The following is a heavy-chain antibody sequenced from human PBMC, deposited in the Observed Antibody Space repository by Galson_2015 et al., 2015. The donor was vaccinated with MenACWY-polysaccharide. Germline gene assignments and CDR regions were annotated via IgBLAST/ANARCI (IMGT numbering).Heavy chain of an antibody. D-gene: IGHD2-15*01. V-gene: IGHV1-18*01. Sequence: SVKVSCKALGYAFTQPDYGITWVRQAPGQGLEWMGWINTYNGNTNYAQKVHGRVTVTADSNTAYMELQSLRSDDTAVYYCARDAGGTEDYWGQGTLVTVSS. CDR3: ARDAGGTEDY. CDR1: GYAFTQPDYG. J-gene: IGHJ4*02. CDR2: INTYNGNT.